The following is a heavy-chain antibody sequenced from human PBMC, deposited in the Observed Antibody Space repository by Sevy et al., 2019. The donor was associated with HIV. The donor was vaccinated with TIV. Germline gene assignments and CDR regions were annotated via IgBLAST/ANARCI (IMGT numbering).Heavy chain of an antibody. J-gene: IGHJ4*02. CDR2: IKQDGSEK. CDR1: GFTFSSYW. Sequence: GGSLRLSCAASGFTFSSYWMSWVRQAPGKGLEWVANIKQDGSEKYYVDSVKGRFTISRDNAKNSLYLQMNSLRAEDRAVYYCARAPSLLYVSSGYYLYYFDYWGQGTLVTVSS. D-gene: IGHD3-22*01. CDR3: ARAPSLLYVSSGYYLYYFDY. V-gene: IGHV3-7*01.